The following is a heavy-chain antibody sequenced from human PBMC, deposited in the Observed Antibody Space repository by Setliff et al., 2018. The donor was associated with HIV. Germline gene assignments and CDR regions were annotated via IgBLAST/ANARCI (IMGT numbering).Heavy chain of an antibody. CDR3: AREQNHYNFWSGHNYDAFDI. V-gene: IGHV3-23*01. J-gene: IGHJ3*02. Sequence: PGGSLRLSCAASGFTFSSYAMSWVRQAPGKGLEWVSAISGSGGSTYYADSVKGRFTISRDNSKNTLYLQMNSLRAEDTAMYYCAREQNHYNFWSGHNYDAFDIWGQGTMVTVSS. D-gene: IGHD3-3*01. CDR1: GFTFSSYA. CDR2: ISGSGGST.